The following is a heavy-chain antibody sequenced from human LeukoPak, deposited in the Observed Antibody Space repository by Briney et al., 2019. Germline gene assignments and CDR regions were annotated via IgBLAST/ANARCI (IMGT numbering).Heavy chain of an antibody. D-gene: IGHD1-26*01. CDR1: GFTFSSYS. CDR3: AKGVGPDAFDI. V-gene: IGHV3-53*05. J-gene: IGHJ3*02. Sequence: GGSLRLSCAASGFTFSSYSMNWVRQAPGKGLEWVSVIYSGGSTYYADSVKGRFTISRDNSKNTLYLQMNSLRAEDMALYYCAKGVGPDAFDIWGQGTMVTVSS. CDR2: IYSGGST.